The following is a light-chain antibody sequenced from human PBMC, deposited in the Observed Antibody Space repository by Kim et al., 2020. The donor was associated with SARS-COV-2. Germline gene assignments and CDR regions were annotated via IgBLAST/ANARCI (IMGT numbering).Light chain of an antibody. CDR1: KLGDKY. Sequence: SYELTQPPSVSVSPGQTASITCSGDKLGDKYAYWYQQKPGQSPVLVIYQDTKRPSGIPERFSGSNSGNTATLTISGTQPMDEADYYCQAWDSTIAWVFGGGTKLTVL. J-gene: IGLJ3*02. CDR2: QDT. V-gene: IGLV3-1*01. CDR3: QAWDSTIAWV.